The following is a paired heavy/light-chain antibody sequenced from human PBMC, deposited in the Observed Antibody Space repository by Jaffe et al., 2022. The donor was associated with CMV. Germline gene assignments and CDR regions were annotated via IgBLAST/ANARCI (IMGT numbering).Heavy chain of an antibody. V-gene: IGHV4-59*08. Sequence: QVQLQESGPGLVKPSETLSLTCTVSGGSISSYYWSWIRQPPGRGLEWIGNMYYSGSTNYNPSLKSRVTISLDTSKTQFSLKLNSVTAADAAVYYCARRYCGVGSCRDAFDIWGQGTMVTVSS. CDR3: ARRYCGVGSCRDAFDI. D-gene: IGHD2-15*01. J-gene: IGHJ3*02. CDR1: GGSISSYY. CDR2: MYYSGST.
Light chain of an antibody. V-gene: IGLV2-14*03. CDR1: SSDVGGYNY. CDR2: DVS. J-gene: IGLJ3*02. CDR3: SSYTTSNTLV. Sequence: QSALTQPASVSGSPGQSITISCTGTSSDVGGYNYVSWYQQHPGKAPKLLIYDVSDRPSGVSNRFSGSKSGNTASLTISGLQAEDEADYYCSSYTTSNTLVFGGGTKLTVL.